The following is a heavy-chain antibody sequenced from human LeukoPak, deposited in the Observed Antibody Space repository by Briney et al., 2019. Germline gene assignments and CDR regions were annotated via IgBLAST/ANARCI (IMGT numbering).Heavy chain of an antibody. D-gene: IGHD6-13*01. V-gene: IGHV4-61*02. CDR1: GGSMSSDNYY. Sequence: SETLSLTCTVSGGSMSSDNYYWNWIRLPAGKGLEWIGRIYTSGSTNYNPSLKSRVTMSVDTSKNQFSLELSSVTAADTAVYYCARVTGYRIEDYFDYWGQGTLVTVSS. CDR2: IYTSGST. J-gene: IGHJ4*02. CDR3: ARVTGYRIEDYFDY.